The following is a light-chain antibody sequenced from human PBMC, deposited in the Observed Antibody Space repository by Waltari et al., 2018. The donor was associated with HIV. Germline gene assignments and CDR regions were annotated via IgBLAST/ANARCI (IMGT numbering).Light chain of an antibody. V-gene: IGLV2-23*02. J-gene: IGLJ2*01. CDR2: EVT. CDR3: CSYAASRSVV. CDR1: SSDVGYYNL. Sequence: QSALAQPASVSDSPGQSITISCPGTSSDVGYYNLVSWYQQHPGKAPKLIIYEVTTRPSGVSNRFSGSKSGNTASLTISGLQAEDEADYYCCSYAASRSVVFGGGTKLTVL.